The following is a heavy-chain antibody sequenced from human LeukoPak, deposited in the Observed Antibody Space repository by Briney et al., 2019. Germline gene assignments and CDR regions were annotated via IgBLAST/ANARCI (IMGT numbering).Heavy chain of an antibody. CDR1: GFNFNNAW. CDR3: NTGPAAAGVDY. J-gene: IGHJ4*02. D-gene: IGHD6-13*01. CDR2: IRSTTDGGTT. Sequence: PGRSLRLSCGGSGFNFNNAWMTWVRQAPGKGLETVGRIRSTTDGGTTGYDAPVKGRFTISRDDSINTVFLEMNSLKTEETGVYYCNTGPAAAGVDYWGQGTLVTVSS. V-gene: IGHV3-15*01.